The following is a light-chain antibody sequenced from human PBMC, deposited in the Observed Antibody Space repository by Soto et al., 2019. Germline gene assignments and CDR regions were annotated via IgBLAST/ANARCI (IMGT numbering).Light chain of an antibody. CDR2: NAS. V-gene: IGKV3-11*01. J-gene: IGKJ4*01. Sequence: EIVLTQSPATLSLSPGERATLSCRASQSVSSYLAWYQQTPGQAPRLLIYNASNRATGIPARFSGSGSGTDFTRTISSLEPEDFAVYYCQQRSNWPLLTFGGGTKVEIK. CDR3: QQRSNWPLLT. CDR1: QSVSSY.